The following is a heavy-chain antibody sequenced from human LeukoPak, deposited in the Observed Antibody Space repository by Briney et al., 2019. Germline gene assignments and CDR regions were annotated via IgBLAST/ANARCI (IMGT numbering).Heavy chain of an antibody. V-gene: IGHV3-53*01. D-gene: IGHD3-3*01. Sequence: GGSLRLSCAASGFTVSSNYMSWVRQAPGKGLEWVSIIYSGGSTFYADSVRGRFTISRDNSKNTVFLQMNSLRVEDTAVYYCARGVFDWGQGTLVTVSS. CDR2: IYSGGST. J-gene: IGHJ4*02. CDR1: GFTVSSNY. CDR3: ARGVFD.